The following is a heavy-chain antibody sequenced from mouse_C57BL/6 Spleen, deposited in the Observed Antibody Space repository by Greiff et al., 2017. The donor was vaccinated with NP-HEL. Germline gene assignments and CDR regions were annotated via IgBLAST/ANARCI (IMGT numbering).Heavy chain of an antibody. CDR1: GYTFTDYN. Sequence: VKLMESGPELVKPGASVKIPCKASGYTFTDYNMDWVKQSHGKSLEWIGDINPNNGGTIYNQKFKGKATLTVDKSSSTAYMELRSLTSEYTAVYYCARGGGYYYGSDWYFDVWGTGTTVTVSS. CDR3: ARGGGYYYGSDWYFDV. D-gene: IGHD1-1*01. CDR2: INPNNGGT. V-gene: IGHV1-18*01. J-gene: IGHJ1*03.